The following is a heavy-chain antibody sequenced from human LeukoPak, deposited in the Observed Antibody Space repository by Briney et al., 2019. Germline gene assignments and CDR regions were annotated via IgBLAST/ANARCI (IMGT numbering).Heavy chain of an antibody. Sequence: SETLSLTCTVSGGSISSYYWSWIRQPPGKGLEWIGYIYYSGSTNYNPSLKSRVTISVNTSKNQFSLKLSSVTAADTAVYYCARETPGIAAPDYWGQGTLVTVSS. CDR2: IYYSGST. D-gene: IGHD6-6*01. J-gene: IGHJ4*02. V-gene: IGHV4-59*01. CDR3: ARETPGIAAPDY. CDR1: GGSISSYY.